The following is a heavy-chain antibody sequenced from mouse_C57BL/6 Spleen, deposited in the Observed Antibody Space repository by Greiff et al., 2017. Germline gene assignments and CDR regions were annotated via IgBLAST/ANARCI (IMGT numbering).Heavy chain of an antibody. J-gene: IGHJ1*03. CDR1: GYSITSGYY. CDR3: AVPSNWDWYFDV. Sequence: EVKLMESGPGLVKPSQSLSLTCSVTGYSITSGYYWNWIRQFPGNKLEWMGYISYDGSNNYNPSLKNRISITRDTSKNQFFLKLNSVTTEDTATYYCAVPSNWDWYFDVWGTGTTVTVSS. V-gene: IGHV3-6*01. D-gene: IGHD4-1*02. CDR2: ISYDGSN.